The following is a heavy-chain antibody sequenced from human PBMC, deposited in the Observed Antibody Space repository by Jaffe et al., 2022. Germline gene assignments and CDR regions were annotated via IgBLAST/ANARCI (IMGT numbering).Heavy chain of an antibody. CDR2: ISWNSGSI. Sequence: EVQLVESGGGLVQPGRSLRLSCAASGFTFDDYAMHWVRQAPGKGLEWVSGISWNSGSIGYADSVKGRFTISRDNAKNSLYLQMNSLRAEDTALYYCAKDIKSAELGLWYYFDYWGQGTLVTVSS. J-gene: IGHJ4*02. V-gene: IGHV3-9*01. CDR1: GFTFDDYA. CDR3: AKDIKSAELGLWYYFDY. D-gene: IGHD1-26*01.